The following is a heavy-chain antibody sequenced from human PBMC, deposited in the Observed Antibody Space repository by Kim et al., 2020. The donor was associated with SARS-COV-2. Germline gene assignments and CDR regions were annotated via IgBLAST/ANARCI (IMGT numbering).Heavy chain of an antibody. D-gene: IGHD1-26*01. V-gene: IGHV3-30*01. Sequence: ADSVKGRLTIARDNSKNTLYLQRNSLRAEDTAVYYCARTFSGSYYYGMDVWGQGTTVTVSS. CDR3: ARTFSGSYYYGMDV. J-gene: IGHJ6*02.